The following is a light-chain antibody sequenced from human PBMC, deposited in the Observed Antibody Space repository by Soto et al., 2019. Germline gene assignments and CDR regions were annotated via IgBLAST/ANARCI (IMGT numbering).Light chain of an antibody. CDR3: QQYGTSPSWT. J-gene: IGKJ1*01. Sequence: ETVLTQSPGTLSLSPGERATLSCRASQSVSSDTLAWYQQKPGQAPRLLLYGASTRATGIPDRFSGSGSGKDFTLTVSRLEPDDFAVYYCQQYGTSPSWTFGQGTKVDVK. CDR2: GAS. V-gene: IGKV3-20*01. CDR1: QSVSSDT.